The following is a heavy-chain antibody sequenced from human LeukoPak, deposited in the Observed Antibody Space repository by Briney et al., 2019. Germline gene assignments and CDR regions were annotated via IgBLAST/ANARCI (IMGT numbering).Heavy chain of an antibody. J-gene: IGHJ4*02. CDR2: VNPRGGST. CDR3: ARDASITMIPNLGFDF. Sequence: GASVKVSCKASEYTFSNYYIHWVPQAPGQGLEWMGIVNPRGGSTVYAQKLQARVTLTRDTSTTTAYMELSSLRSEDTAIYYCARDASITMIPNLGFDFWGQGTLVTVSS. CDR1: EYTFSNYY. D-gene: IGHD3-22*01. V-gene: IGHV1-46*01.